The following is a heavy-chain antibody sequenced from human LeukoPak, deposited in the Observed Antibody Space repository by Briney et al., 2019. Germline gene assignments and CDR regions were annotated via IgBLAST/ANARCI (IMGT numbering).Heavy chain of an antibody. D-gene: IGHD1-1*01. V-gene: IGHV4-59*01. J-gene: IGHJ4*02. Sequence: SETLSLTCSVSGGSISSYYWTWIRQPPGKGLEWIGYRYYSGSTTYNPSLKSRVTISVDTSKSQFSLKLISVTAADTAICYCPRFRGVSKLDWGQGPLVTV. CDR1: GGSISSYY. CDR3: PRFRGVSKLD. CDR2: RYYSGST.